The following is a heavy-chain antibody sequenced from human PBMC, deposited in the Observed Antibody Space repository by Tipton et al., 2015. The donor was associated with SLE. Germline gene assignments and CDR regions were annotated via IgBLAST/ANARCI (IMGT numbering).Heavy chain of an antibody. CDR2: IRSKAYGGTT. J-gene: IGHJ4*02. V-gene: IGHV3-49*04. CDR3: SRTLRGVVVDF. Sequence: SLRLSCTASGFTFGEYALSWVRQAPGKGLEWVGFIRSKAYGGTTEYAASVKGRFTISRDDSKSIAYLQMNSLKTEDTAVYYCSRTLRGVVVDFWGQGTLVIVSS. D-gene: IGHD2-21*01. CDR1: GFTFGEYA.